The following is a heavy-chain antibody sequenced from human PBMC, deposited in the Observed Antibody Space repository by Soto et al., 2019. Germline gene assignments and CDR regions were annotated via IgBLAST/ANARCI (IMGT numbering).Heavy chain of an antibody. CDR1: GFTVSSNY. D-gene: IGHD5-18*01. CDR3: AREEVDTVYGMDV. CDR2: IYSGGST. Sequence: PGGSLRLSCAASGFTVSSNYMSWVRQAPEKGLEWVSVIYSGGSTYYADSVKGRFTISRDNSKNTLYLQMNSLRAEDTAVYYCAREEVDTVYGMDVWGQGTTVTVSS. V-gene: IGHV3-53*01. J-gene: IGHJ6*02.